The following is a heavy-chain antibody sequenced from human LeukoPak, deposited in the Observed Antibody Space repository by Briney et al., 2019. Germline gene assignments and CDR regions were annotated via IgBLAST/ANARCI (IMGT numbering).Heavy chain of an antibody. CDR3: LISKAFGELSPFDP. Sequence: GESLKISFKGSGXSFTSYWIGWVRQMPGKGLEWMGIIYPGDSDTRYSPSFQGQVTISADKSISTAYLQWSSLKASDTAMYYCLISKAFGELSPFDPWGQGTLVTVSS. CDR1: GXSFTSYW. J-gene: IGHJ5*02. V-gene: IGHV5-51*01. CDR2: IYPGDSDT. D-gene: IGHD3-10*01.